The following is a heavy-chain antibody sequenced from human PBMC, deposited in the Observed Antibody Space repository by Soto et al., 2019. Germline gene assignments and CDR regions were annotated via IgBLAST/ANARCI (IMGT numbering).Heavy chain of an antibody. V-gene: IGHV3-23*01. Sequence: GGSLRLSCAASGFTFISYTMSWVRQAPGKGLQWVSAITGSGGRTYYADSVKGRFNISRDNSKNTLYLHMNSLRVDDTAVYYCVKDLGPKSGVLGGDSWGPGTVVTVSS. CDR3: VKDLGPKSGVLGGDS. J-gene: IGHJ4*02. D-gene: IGHD3-10*01. CDR2: ITGSGGRT. CDR1: GFTFISYT.